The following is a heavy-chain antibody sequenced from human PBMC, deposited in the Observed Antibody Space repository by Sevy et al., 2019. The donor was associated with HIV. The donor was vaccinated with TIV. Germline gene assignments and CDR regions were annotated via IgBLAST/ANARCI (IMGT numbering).Heavy chain of an antibody. D-gene: IGHD4-17*01. CDR2: ISSSGYTT. CDR1: GFTLSTYV. CDR3: AKLLRGDYEAFDI. J-gene: IGHJ3*02. V-gene: IGHV3-23*01. Sequence: GGSLRLSCAASGFTLSTYVMTWVRQAPGKGLEWVSGISSSGYTTYYADSVKGRFTISRDNSKNTLYLQMNSLRAEDTAVYYCAKLLRGDYEAFDIWCQGTMVTVSS.